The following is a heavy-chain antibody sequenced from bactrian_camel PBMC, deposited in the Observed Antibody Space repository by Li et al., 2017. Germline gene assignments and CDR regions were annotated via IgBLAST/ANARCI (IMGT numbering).Heavy chain of an antibody. V-gene: IGHV3S1*01. J-gene: IGHJ6*01. CDR3: ATPLDGGSWLDFGY. Sequence: QVQLVESGGGSVQAGGSLRLSCSGTGYTSKNYWLAWFRQTPGKEREGIAVIDTDGSTTYVDSVKGRFTISKDNAKNAKNTVYPQMNSLKSEDTALYYCATPLDGGSWLDFGYWGQGTQVTVS. D-gene: IGHD6*01. CDR1: GYTSKNYW. CDR2: IDTDGST.